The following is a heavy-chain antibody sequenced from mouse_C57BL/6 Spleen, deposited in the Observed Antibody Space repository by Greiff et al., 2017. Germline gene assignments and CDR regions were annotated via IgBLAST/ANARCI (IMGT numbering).Heavy chain of an antibody. J-gene: IGHJ2*01. CDR3: ARTRDYYGSSLDY. V-gene: IGHV1-26*01. CDR2: INPNNGGT. CDR1: GYTFTDYY. Sequence: VQLKQSGPELVKPGASVKISCKASGYTFTDYYMNWVKQSHGKSLEWIGDINPNNGGTSYNQKFKGKATLTVDKSSSTAYMELRSLTSEDSAVYYCARTRDYYGSSLDYWGQGTTLTVSS. D-gene: IGHD1-1*01.